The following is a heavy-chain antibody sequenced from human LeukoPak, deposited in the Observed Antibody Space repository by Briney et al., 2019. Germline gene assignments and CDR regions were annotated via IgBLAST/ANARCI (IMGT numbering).Heavy chain of an antibody. D-gene: IGHD5-12*01. CDR1: GFTFSSYD. CDR3: ARVGYDGGFDY. J-gene: IGHJ4*02. V-gene: IGHV3-13*01. Sequence: PGGSLRLSCAASGFTFSSYDMHWVRQATGKGLEWVSAIGTAGDTYYPGSVKGRFTISRENAKNSLYLRMNSLRARDTAVYYCARVGYDGGFDYWGQGTLVTVSS. CDR2: IGTAGDT.